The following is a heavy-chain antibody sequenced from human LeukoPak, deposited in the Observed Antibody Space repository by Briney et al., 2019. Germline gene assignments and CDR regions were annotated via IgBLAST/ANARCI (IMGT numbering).Heavy chain of an antibody. D-gene: IGHD1-26*01. J-gene: IGHJ4*02. CDR3: ARRKGGSSRHFDY. V-gene: IGHV3-48*03. Sequence: GGSLRLSCAASGFTFSSYEMNWVRQAPGKGLEWVSYISCSGTTIYCPDSVKGRFTISRDNDKNSLYLQMNSLRAEDTSVYYCARRKGGSSRHFDYWGQGTLVTVSS. CDR2: ISCSGTTI. CDR1: GFTFSSYE.